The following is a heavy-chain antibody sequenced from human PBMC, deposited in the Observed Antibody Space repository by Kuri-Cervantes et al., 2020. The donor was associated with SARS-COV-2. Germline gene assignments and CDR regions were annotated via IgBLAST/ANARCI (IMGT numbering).Heavy chain of an antibody. V-gene: IGHV1-2*02. CDR1: GYTFFTAYY. CDR3: ARDPREYYYDSSGTIRTEESYFDY. Sequence: ASVKVSCKASGYTFFTAYYIHWMRQGPGQGLEWMGWINPNSGSTEYGQRFQGRVTMTTDTSITTAYMELSRLRSDDTAVYYCARDPREYYYDSSGTIRTEESYFDYWGQGTLVTVSS. CDR2: INPNSGST. J-gene: IGHJ4*02. D-gene: IGHD3-22*01.